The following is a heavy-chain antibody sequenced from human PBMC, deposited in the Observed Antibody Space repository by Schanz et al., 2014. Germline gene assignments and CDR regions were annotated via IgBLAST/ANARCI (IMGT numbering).Heavy chain of an antibody. CDR3: ARHVLPYDAFDI. V-gene: IGHV4-59*08. Sequence: QVQLHESGPGLVKPSETLSLTCTVSGDSISNYYWTWIRQPPGKRLEWIGYIYYSGRTKYNPSLKSRVTMSVDTSKKQFSLRLSSVSAADTAVYYCARHVLPYDAFDIWGQGTVVTVSS. CDR1: GDSISNYY. CDR2: IYYSGRT. J-gene: IGHJ3*02.